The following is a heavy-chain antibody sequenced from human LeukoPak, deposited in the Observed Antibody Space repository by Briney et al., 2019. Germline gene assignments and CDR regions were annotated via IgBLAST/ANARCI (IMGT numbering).Heavy chain of an antibody. D-gene: IGHD6-25*01. J-gene: IGHJ4*02. CDR2: IYYSGTT. Sequence: PSETLSLTCTVSGGSISSGAYFWSWIRQHPGKGLEWIGFIYYSGTTYYNPSLKSRLTLSKDTSKNHFSLTLSSVTAADTAVYYCARAHGSGGDYFDYWGQGTLVTVSS. CDR3: ARAHGSGGDYFDY. V-gene: IGHV4-31*03. CDR1: GGSISSGAYF.